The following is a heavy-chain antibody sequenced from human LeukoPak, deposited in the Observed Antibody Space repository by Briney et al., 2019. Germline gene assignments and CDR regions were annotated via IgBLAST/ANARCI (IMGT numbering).Heavy chain of an antibody. D-gene: IGHD6-19*01. J-gene: IGHJ5*02. CDR1: GGSISSSNW. Sequence: SETLSLTCAVSGGSISSSNWWSWVRQPPGKGLEWIGEINHSGSTNYNPSLKSRVTISVDTSKNQFSLKLSSVTAADTAVYYCARGGVAEDWFDPWGQGTLVTVSS. CDR3: ARGGVAEDWFDP. CDR2: INHSGST. V-gene: IGHV4-4*02.